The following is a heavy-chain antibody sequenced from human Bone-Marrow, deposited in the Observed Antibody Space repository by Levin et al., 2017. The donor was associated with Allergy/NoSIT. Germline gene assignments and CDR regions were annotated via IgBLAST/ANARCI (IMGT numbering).Heavy chain of an antibody. CDR2: LSSLFLP. J-gene: IGHJ4*02. D-gene: IGHD3-22*01. CDR3: ARRYYDSSGYPPFDY. V-gene: IGHV4-39*01. CDR1: GGSISSSSYY. Sequence: LSLTCTVSGGSISSSSYYWGWIRQPPGKGLDFLFLLSSLFLPSSPPSLKSRVTISVDTSKNQFSLKLSSVTAADTAVYYCARRYYDSSGYPPFDYWGQGTLVTVSS.